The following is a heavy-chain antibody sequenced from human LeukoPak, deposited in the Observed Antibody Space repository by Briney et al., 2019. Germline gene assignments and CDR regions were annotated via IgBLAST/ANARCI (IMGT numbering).Heavy chain of an antibody. CDR1: GYRFTNYW. J-gene: IGHJ4*02. CDR2: IYPGDSDT. CDR3: AIPLNGWLYFDY. V-gene: IGHV5-51*01. D-gene: IGHD5-12*01. Sequence: GESLQISCKVSGYRFTNYWIGWVRQMPGKGLEWMGSIYPGDSDTRYSPSFQGQVTISADKSISTAYLQWSSLKASDTAMYYCAIPLNGWLYFDYWGQGTLVTVSS.